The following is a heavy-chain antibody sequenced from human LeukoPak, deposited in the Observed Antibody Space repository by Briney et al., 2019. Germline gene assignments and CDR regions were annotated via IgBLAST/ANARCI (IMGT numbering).Heavy chain of an antibody. Sequence: PSETLSLTCTVSGGSISSFHWSWIRQPPGKGLEWIGYIYHIGSTNYNPSLKSRVTISVDTSKNQFSLKLSSVTAADTAVYYCAGGTVTTQYFDYWGQGALVTVSS. CDR2: IYHIGST. V-gene: IGHV4-59*08. CDR1: GGSISSFH. J-gene: IGHJ4*02. D-gene: IGHD4-11*01. CDR3: AGGTVTTQYFDY.